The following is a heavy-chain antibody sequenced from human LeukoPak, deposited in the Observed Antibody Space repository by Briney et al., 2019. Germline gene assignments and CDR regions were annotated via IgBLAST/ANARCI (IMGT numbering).Heavy chain of an antibody. J-gene: IGHJ4*02. CDR3: AVTPGVRGWGRFDY. CDR2: ISGSGGST. V-gene: IGHV3-23*01. CDR1: GFTFSSYA. D-gene: IGHD7-27*01. Sequence: GGSLRLSCAASGFTFSSYAMSWVRQAPGKGLEWVSAISGSGGSTYYADSVKGRFTISRDNSMNTLYLQMNSLRAEDTAVYYCAVTPGVRGWGRFDYWGQGTLVTVSS.